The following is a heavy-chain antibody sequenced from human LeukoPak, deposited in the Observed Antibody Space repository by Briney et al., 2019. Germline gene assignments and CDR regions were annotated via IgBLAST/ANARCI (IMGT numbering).Heavy chain of an antibody. Sequence: GGSLRLSCAASGFTFSSYAMSWVRQAPGKGLEWVSAISGSGGSTYYADSVKGRFTISRDNSKNTLYLQMNSLRAKDTAVYYCAHFGGVTHYYGMDVWGQGTTVTVSS. CDR2: ISGSGGST. CDR1: GFTFSSYA. CDR3: AHFGGVTHYYGMDV. D-gene: IGHD3-16*01. V-gene: IGHV3-23*01. J-gene: IGHJ6*02.